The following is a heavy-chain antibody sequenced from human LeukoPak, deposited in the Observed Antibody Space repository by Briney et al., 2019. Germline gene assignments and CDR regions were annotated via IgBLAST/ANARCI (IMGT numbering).Heavy chain of an antibody. CDR3: ARPITKYTAVVWDY. CDR2: INPYSGDT. J-gene: IGHJ4*02. CDR1: GYTFTDYF. Sequence: ASVKVSCKASGYTFTDYFINWVRQAPGQGLEWMGWINPYSGDTNYVQKFQGRALMTRDTSIGTAYMELSSLRSDDTAIYYCARPITKYTAVVWDYWGQGTRVTVSS. V-gene: IGHV1-2*02. D-gene: IGHD5-18*01.